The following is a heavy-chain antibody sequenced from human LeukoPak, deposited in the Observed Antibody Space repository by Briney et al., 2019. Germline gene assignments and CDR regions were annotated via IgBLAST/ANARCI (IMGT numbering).Heavy chain of an antibody. CDR1: GFTCSSYS. CDR3: ARGISFHYFDY. V-gene: IGHV3-21*01. J-gene: IGHJ4*02. D-gene: IGHD2/OR15-2a*01. CDR2: ISSGSSYI. Sequence: GGPLRFSCASSGFTCSSYSMNLGRHAPGKGMGWASFISSGSSYISYADSVKGRVNISRDNAKNSLYLQMNSLRAEDTAVYYCARGISFHYFDYWGQGTLVTVSS.